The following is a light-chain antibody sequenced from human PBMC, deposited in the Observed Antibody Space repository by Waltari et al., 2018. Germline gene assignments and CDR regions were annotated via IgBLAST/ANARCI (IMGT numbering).Light chain of an antibody. CDR2: VNRAGSN. J-gene: IGLJ3*02. CDR1: SGHSTYA. V-gene: IGLV4-69*01. Sequence: QLMLTQSPSASASLGASVKLTCTLSSGHSTYAIAWHQQQPGKGPRYLKKVNRAGSNIKGDGIPDRFSGSSSGAERYLTLSSLQSEDEADYYCQTGGFGIWVFGGGTKLTVL. CDR3: QTGGFGIWV.